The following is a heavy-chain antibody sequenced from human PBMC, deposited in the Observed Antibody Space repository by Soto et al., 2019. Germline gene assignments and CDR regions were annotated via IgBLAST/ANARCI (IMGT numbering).Heavy chain of an antibody. V-gene: IGHV1-3*01. Sequence: ASVKVSCKASGYTFTSYAMHWVRQAPGQRLEWMGWINAGNGNTKYSQKFQGRVTITRDTSASTAYMELSSLRSEDTAVYYCARSPIHYYGSGHFDYWGQGTLVTVSS. CDR3: ARSPIHYYGSGHFDY. CDR1: GYTFTSYA. CDR2: INAGNGNT. J-gene: IGHJ4*02. D-gene: IGHD3-10*01.